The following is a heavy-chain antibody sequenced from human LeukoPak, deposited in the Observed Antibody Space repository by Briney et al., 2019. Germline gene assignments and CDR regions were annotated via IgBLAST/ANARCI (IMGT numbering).Heavy chain of an antibody. CDR2: SSWDGGVP. D-gene: IGHD7-27*01. CDR3: ATLGLQEAGDY. V-gene: IGHV3-43*01. CDR1: GFTFGDYA. Sequence: GRSLRLSCTASGFTFGDYAMTWVRQAPGKGLEWVSVSSWDGGVPYYADSVKGRFTTSRDNSKNSLYLQMIDLRTEDTALYYCATLGLQEAGDYWGRGTLVTVSS. J-gene: IGHJ4*02.